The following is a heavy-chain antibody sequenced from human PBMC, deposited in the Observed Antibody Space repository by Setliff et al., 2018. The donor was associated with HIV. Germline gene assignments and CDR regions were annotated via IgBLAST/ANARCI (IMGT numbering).Heavy chain of an antibody. CDR2: IYYSGST. CDR1: GGSISSYY. V-gene: IGHV4-59*01. CDR3: ARDNRVMALNYYYYYMDV. J-gene: IGHJ6*03. D-gene: IGHD2-21*01. Sequence: PSETPSLTCTVSGGSISSYYWSWIRQPPGKGLEWIGYIYYSGSTNYNPSLKSRVTISVDTSKNQFSLKLSSVTAADTAVYYCARDNRVMALNYYYYYMDVWGKGTTVTVSS.